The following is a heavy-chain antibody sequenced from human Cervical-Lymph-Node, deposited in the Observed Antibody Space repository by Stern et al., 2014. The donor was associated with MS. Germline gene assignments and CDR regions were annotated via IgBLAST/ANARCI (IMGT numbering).Heavy chain of an antibody. Sequence: QVQLVESGPGLVKPSQTLSLTCTVSGASISSGTYYWSWIRQPAGKGLEWIGRIYNSGATNYNPSLKSRVPISLDTSKTLFSLKLPSVTAADTAVYYCARDDALGPTRYHYAMDVWGQGTTVTVSS. D-gene: IGHD1-26*01. V-gene: IGHV4-61*02. CDR1: GASISSGTYY. CDR3: ARDDALGPTRYHYAMDV. J-gene: IGHJ6*02. CDR2: IYNSGAT.